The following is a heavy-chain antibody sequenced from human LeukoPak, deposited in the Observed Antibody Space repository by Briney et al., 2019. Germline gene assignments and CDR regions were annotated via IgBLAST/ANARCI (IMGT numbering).Heavy chain of an antibody. V-gene: IGHV1-18*01. D-gene: IGHD3-10*01. Sequence: ASVKVSCKASGYTFTSYGISWVRQAPGQGLEWMGWISAYNGNTNYAQKLQGRVTMTTDTSTSTAYMELRSLRSDDTAVYYCARDRTMVRGVIIGGPGWFDPWGQGTLVTVSS. CDR3: ARDRTMVRGVIIGGPGWFDP. CDR1: GYTFTSYG. J-gene: IGHJ5*02. CDR2: ISAYNGNT.